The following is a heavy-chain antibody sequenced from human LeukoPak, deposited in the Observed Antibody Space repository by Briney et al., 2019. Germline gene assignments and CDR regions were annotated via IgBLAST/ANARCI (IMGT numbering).Heavy chain of an antibody. V-gene: IGHV4-38-2*01. Sequence: TSETLSLTCAGYGGSFSGYYWGWIRQPPGKGLEWIGSIYHSGSTYYNPSLKSRVTISVDTSKNQFSLKLSSVTAADTAVYYCARGLPKYCSSTSCLDRHRDNWFDPWGQGTLVTVSS. D-gene: IGHD2-2*01. CDR3: ARGLPKYCSSTSCLDRHRDNWFDP. CDR2: IYHSGST. CDR1: GGSFSGYY. J-gene: IGHJ5*02.